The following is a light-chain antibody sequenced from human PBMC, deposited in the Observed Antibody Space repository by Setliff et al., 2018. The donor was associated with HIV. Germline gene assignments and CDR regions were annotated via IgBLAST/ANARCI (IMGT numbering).Light chain of an antibody. Sequence: QSALTQPASVSGSPGQSITISCTGTSSDVGGYKYVYWYKQHPGKAPKLMIYEVSNRPSGISNRFSGSKSGNTASLTISGLQAEDAADYYCSSYTSRNTLVFGTGTKVTVL. V-gene: IGLV2-14*01. J-gene: IGLJ1*01. CDR3: SSYTSRNTLV. CDR1: SSDVGGYKY. CDR2: EVS.